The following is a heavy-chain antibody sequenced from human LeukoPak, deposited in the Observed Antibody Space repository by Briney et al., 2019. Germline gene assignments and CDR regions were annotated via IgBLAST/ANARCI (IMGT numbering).Heavy chain of an antibody. CDR1: GDSISSGDYY. CDR2: ISSSGST. J-gene: IGHJ6*03. Sequence: PSETLSLTCTVSGDSISSGDYYWSWIRQPAGKGLEWIGRISSSGSTNYNPSLKSRVTISVDTSKNQFALKLSSVTAADTAVYYCARSSSGWYVYYYYYYMDVWGKGTTVAVSS. CDR3: ARSSSGWYVYYYYYYMDV. D-gene: IGHD6-19*01. V-gene: IGHV4-61*02.